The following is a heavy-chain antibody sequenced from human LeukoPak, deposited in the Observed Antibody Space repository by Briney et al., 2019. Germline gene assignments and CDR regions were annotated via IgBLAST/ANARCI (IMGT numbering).Heavy chain of an antibody. Sequence: ASVKVSCKASGYTFTDYDIHWVRQAPGQGLEWMGWLNPNSGDTNYAQRFQGRVTMTRDTSISTAYMELSRLRSDDTAVYYCARKLGYCSGGSCYLCDYWGQGTLVTVSS. CDR2: LNPNSGDT. CDR1: GYTFTDYD. D-gene: IGHD2-15*01. J-gene: IGHJ4*02. CDR3: ARKLGYCSGGSCYLCDY. V-gene: IGHV1-2*02.